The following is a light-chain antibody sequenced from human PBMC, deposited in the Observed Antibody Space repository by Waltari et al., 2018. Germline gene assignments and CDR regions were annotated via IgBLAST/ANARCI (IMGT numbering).Light chain of an antibody. J-gene: IGLJ2*01. CDR3: AAWDDSLVV. V-gene: IGLV1-44*01. Sequence: QSVLPQPPSASGPPGQRATLPCSGRRSTHGRNTVNWYQQPPGTAPKLLIYRNNQRPSGVPDRFSGSKSGTSASLAISGLQSEDEADYYCAAWDDSLVVFGGGTKLTVL. CDR2: RNN. CDR1: RSTHGRNT.